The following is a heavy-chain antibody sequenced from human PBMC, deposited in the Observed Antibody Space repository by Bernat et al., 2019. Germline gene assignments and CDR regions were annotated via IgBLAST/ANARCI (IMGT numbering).Heavy chain of an antibody. V-gene: IGHV4-39*01. CDR2: IYYSGST. CDR1: GGSISSSSYY. CDR3: AGNYDYVWGSYRLAY. Sequence: QLQLQESGPGLVKPSETLSLTCTVSGGSISSSSYYWGWIRQPPGKGLEWIGSIYYSGSTYYNPSLKSRVTISVDTSKNQFSLKLSSVPAADTAVYYCAGNYDYVWGSYRLAYWGQGTLVTVSS. J-gene: IGHJ4*02. D-gene: IGHD3-16*02.